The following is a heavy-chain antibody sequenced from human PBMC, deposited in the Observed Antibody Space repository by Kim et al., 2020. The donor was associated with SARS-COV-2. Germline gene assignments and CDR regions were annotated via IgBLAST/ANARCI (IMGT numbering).Heavy chain of an antibody. CDR3: ARVVRMRPANVMVRGGNFDY. CDR1: GFTFSSYW. V-gene: IGHV3-7*01. J-gene: IGHJ4*02. Sequence: GGSLRLSCAASGFTFSSYWMSWVRQAPGKGLEWVANIKQDGSEKYYVDSVKGRFTISRDNAKNSLYLQMNSLRAEDTAVYYCARVVRMRPANVMVRGGNFDYWGQGTLVTVSS. D-gene: IGHD3-10*01. CDR2: IKQDGSEK.